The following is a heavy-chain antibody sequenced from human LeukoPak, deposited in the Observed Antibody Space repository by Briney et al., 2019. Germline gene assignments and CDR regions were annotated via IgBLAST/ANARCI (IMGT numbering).Heavy chain of an antibody. V-gene: IGHV3-15*01. CDR2: IKSKTDGGTT. D-gene: IGHD5-24*01. J-gene: IGHJ4*02. Sequence: PGGSLRLSCAASGFTFSNAWMSWVRQAPGKGLEWVGRIKSKTDGGTTDYAAPVKGRFTISRDDSKNTLYLQMNSLKTEDTAVYYCTTDLGVAPINDYWGQGTLVTVSS. CDR1: GFTFSNAW. CDR3: TTDLGVAPINDY.